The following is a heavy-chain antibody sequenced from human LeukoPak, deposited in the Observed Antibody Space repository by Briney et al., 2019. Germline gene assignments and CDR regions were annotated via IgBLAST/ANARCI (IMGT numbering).Heavy chain of an antibody. D-gene: IGHD4-23*01. CDR3: AGGHGGNYGDFDY. CDR1: GGSISSSNW. V-gene: IGHV4-4*02. Sequence: SETLSLTCAVSGGSISSSNWWSWVRQPPGKGLEWIGEIYHSGSTNYNPSLKSRVTISVDKSKNQFSLKLSSVTAADTAVYYCAGGHGGNYGDFDYWGQGTLVTVSS. J-gene: IGHJ4*02. CDR2: IYHSGST.